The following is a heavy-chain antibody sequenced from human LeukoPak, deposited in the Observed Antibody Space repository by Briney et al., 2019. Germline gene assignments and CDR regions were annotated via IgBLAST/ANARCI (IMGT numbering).Heavy chain of an antibody. CDR3: ARDSSGWYHFDY. CDR1: GGSISSYY. Sequence: SETLSLTCTVSGGSISSYYWSWIRQPPGKGLEWIGYIYYSGSTNYNPSLKSRVTISVDTSKNQFSLKLSSVTAADTAVYYCARDSSGWYHFDYWGQGTLDTVSS. D-gene: IGHD6-19*01. J-gene: IGHJ4*02. CDR2: IYYSGST. V-gene: IGHV4-59*01.